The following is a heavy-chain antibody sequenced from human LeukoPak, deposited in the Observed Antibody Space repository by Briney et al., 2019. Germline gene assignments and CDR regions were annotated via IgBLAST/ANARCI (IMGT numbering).Heavy chain of an antibody. Sequence: GGPLTLSCTASGFTLSSYATHWLRQATGKGREGVAVISYDGSNKYYAGSVKGRFTISRDNSKNALYLQMNSLRAEDTAVYYCARGAAADPDAFHIWGQGTMVTVSS. CDR1: GFTLSSYA. CDR2: ISYDGSNK. V-gene: IGHV3-30-3*01. CDR3: ARGAAADPDAFHI. D-gene: IGHD6-13*01. J-gene: IGHJ3*02.